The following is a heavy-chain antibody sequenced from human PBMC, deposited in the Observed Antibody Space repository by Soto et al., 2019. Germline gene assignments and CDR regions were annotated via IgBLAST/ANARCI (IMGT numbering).Heavy chain of an antibody. V-gene: IGHV4-4*02. CDR3: ASVGSDYDNSGYYLP. D-gene: IGHD3-22*01. CDR2: IYHSGST. J-gene: IGHJ5*02. Sequence: SETLSLTCIVSGGSVSSSNCWSCVRQPPGKGLEWIGEIYHSGSTTYNPSLKSRATISVDKSENQFSLRLKSVTAADTAVYYCASVGSDYDNSGYYLPWGPGTLVTVSS. CDR1: GGSVSSSNC.